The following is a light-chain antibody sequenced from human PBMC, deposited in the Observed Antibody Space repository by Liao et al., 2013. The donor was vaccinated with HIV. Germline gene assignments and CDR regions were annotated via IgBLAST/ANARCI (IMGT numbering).Light chain of an antibody. CDR1: NIGGRA. J-gene: IGLJ1*01. CDR2: QDI. V-gene: IGLV3-21*04. CDR3: QVWDSSSDHRI. Sequence: SYVLTQAPSVSVAPGETARVTCGGDNIGGRALHWYQQKPGQSPVLVIYQDIKRPSGIPERFSGSNSGNTATLTISRVEAGDEADYYCQVWDSSSDHRIFGTGTKVTVL.